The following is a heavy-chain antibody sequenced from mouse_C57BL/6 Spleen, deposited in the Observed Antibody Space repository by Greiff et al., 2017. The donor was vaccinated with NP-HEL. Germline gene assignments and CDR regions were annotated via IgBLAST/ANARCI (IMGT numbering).Heavy chain of an antibody. CDR2: INPGSGGT. CDR1: GYAFTNYL. J-gene: IGHJ4*01. V-gene: IGHV1-54*01. CDR3: ARSGGSGSFLYAMDY. D-gene: IGHD3-2*02. Sequence: VQLQQSGAELVRPGTSVKVSCKASGYAFTNYLIEWVKQRPGQGLEWIGVINPGSGGTNYNEKFKGKATLTADKSSSTAYMQLSSLTSEDSAVYFWARSGGSGSFLYAMDYWGQGTSVTVSS.